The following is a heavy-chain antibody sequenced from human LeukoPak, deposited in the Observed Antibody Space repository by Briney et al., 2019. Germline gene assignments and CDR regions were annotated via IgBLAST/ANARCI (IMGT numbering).Heavy chain of an antibody. J-gene: IGHJ5*02. CDR1: GFTFSTYW. CDR2: IKQDGSEK. V-gene: IGHV3-7*01. Sequence: GGSLRLSCAASGFTFSTYWMSWVRQAPGKGLEWVANIKQDGSEKYYVDSVKGRFTISRDNAKNSLYLQMNSLRAEDTAVYYCARDTTRFEMTTVTTTFDPWGQGTLVTVSS. D-gene: IGHD4-17*01. CDR3: ARDTTRFEMTTVTTTFDP.